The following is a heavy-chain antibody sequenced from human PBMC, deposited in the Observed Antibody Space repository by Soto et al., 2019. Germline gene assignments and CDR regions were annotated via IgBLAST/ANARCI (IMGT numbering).Heavy chain of an antibody. CDR1: GYTFTSYG. Sequence: QVQLVQSGAEVKKPGASVKVSCKASGYTFTSYGISWVRQAPGQGLEWMGWISAYNGNTNYAQKLQGRVTMTTDTSTSTAYMELRSLRYDDTAVYYCARDQLIGYCSSTSCQRGDYYMDVWGKGTTVTVSS. D-gene: IGHD2-2*03. CDR2: ISAYNGNT. CDR3: ARDQLIGYCSSTSCQRGDYYMDV. J-gene: IGHJ6*03. V-gene: IGHV1-18*01.